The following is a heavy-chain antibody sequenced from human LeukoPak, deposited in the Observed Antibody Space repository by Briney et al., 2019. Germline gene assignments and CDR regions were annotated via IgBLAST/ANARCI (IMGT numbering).Heavy chain of an antibody. V-gene: IGHV4-34*01. CDR2: INHSGST. Sequence: SETLSLTCAVYGGSFSGYYWSWIRQPPGKGLEWIGEINHSGSTNYNPSLKSRVTISVDTSKNQFSLKLSSVTAADTAVYYCARRPTMVRGVIQMYYFDYWGQGTLVTVSS. CDR3: ARRPTMVRGVIQMYYFDY. J-gene: IGHJ4*02. D-gene: IGHD3-10*01. CDR1: GGSFSGYY.